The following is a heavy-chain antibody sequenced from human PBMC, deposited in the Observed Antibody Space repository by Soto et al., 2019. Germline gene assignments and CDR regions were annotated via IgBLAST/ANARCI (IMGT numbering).Heavy chain of an antibody. CDR3: ATDDFVVVNRLNY. D-gene: IGHD2-21*01. CDR2: INPSTGGT. Sequence: ASVKVSCKASGYTFTSYYVHWVRQAPGQRLEWMGIINPSTGGTNYPQKFQGKFTMTKDTSTDTAYMELSSLRSEDTAVYYCATDDFVVVNRLNYWGQGTLVTVSS. CDR1: GYTFTSYY. J-gene: IGHJ4*02. V-gene: IGHV1-46*01.